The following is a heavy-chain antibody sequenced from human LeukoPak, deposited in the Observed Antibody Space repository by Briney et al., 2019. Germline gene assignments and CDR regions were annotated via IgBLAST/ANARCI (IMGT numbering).Heavy chain of an antibody. J-gene: IGHJ4*02. D-gene: IGHD3-10*01. V-gene: IGHV4-59*01. Sequence: SETLSLTCTVSGGSISSYYWSWIRQPPGKGLEWIGYIYYSGSTNYKPSLKSRVTISVDTPKNQFSLKLSSVTAADTAVYYCARGAVLLWFGVDYWGQGTLVTVSS. CDR2: IYYSGST. CDR1: GGSISSYY. CDR3: ARGAVLLWFGVDY.